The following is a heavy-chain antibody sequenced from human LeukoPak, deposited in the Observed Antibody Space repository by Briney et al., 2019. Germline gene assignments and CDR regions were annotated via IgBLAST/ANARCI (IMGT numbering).Heavy chain of an antibody. CDR2: ISSSSSYI. J-gene: IGHJ4*02. V-gene: IGHV3-21*01. CDR1: GFTFSSYS. D-gene: IGHD5-12*01. Sequence: GGSLRLSCAASGFTFSSYSMNWVRQAPGKGLEWVSSISSSSSYIYYADSVKGRFTISRDNAKNSLYLQMNSLRAEDTAVYYCARSPSVGLRFVIQYFDYWGQGTLVTVSS. CDR3: ARSPSVGLRFVIQYFDY.